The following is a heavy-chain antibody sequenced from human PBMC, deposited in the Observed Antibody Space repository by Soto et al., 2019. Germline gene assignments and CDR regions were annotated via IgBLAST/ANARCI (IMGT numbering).Heavy chain of an antibody. CDR2: ISSSGGSI. V-gene: IGHV3-48*03. J-gene: IGHJ5*02. Sequence: EVQLVESGGGLVQPGGSLRLSCAGSGFTFNSHEMTWVRQAPGKGLEWISCISSSGGSIYYADSVKGRFTVSRDNAKNSLYLQMNSLRAEETAVYYCERSWGIYCSSSRCYSPWFDPWGRGTLVTVSS. CDR1: GFTFNSHE. D-gene: IGHD2-2*02. CDR3: ERSWGIYCSSSRCYSPWFDP.